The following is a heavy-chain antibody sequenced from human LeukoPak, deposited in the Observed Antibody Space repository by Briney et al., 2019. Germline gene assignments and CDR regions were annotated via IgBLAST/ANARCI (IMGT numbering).Heavy chain of an antibody. CDR2: IYSGGST. J-gene: IGHJ4*02. CDR1: GFTVSSNY. CDR3: ARMNDYGDYEDY. V-gene: IGHV3-53*01. D-gene: IGHD4-17*01. Sequence: GGSLRLSCAASGFTVSSNYMSWVRQVPGKGLEWVSVIYSGGSTYYADSVKGRFTISRDNSKNTLYLQMNSLRAEDTAVYYCARMNDYGDYEDYWGQGTLVTVSS.